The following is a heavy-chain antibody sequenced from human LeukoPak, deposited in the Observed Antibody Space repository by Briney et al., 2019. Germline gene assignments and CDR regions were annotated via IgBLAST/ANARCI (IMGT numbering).Heavy chain of an antibody. CDR1: GFTFIGFA. J-gene: IGHJ5*02. CDR3: ARDTVDNRSAYYYQS. CDR2: ISSDGSKK. D-gene: IGHD3-22*01. V-gene: IGHV3-30-3*01. Sequence: PGRSLRLSCAASGFTFIGFAMHWVRQAPGKGLEWVAVISSDGSKKYYADSVKGRFTLSRDNSKSTLYLQMNSLRAEDTAVYYCARDTVDNRSAYYYQSCGQGTLVTVSS.